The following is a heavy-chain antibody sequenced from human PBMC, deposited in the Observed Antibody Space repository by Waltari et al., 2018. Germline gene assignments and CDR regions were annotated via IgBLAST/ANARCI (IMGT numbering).Heavy chain of an antibody. V-gene: IGHV1-69*05. CDR3: ARRDSSSWNPDYYYYGMDV. D-gene: IGHD6-13*01. Sequence: QVQLVQSGAEVKKPGSSVKVSCKASGGTFSSYAISWVRQAPGQGLEWMGGIIPIFGTANYAQKFHGRVTITTDESTSTAYMELSSLRSEDTAVYYCARRDSSSWNPDYYYYGMDVWGQGTTVTVSS. CDR1: GGTFSSYA. CDR2: IIPIFGTA. J-gene: IGHJ6*02.